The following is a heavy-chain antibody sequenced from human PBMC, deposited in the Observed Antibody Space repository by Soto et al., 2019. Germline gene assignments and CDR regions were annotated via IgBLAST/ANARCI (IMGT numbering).Heavy chain of an antibody. J-gene: IGHJ4*02. V-gene: IGHV1-18*01. D-gene: IGHD2-8*01. Sequence: QVKLVQSGAEVKKPGASVKISCKASGYTFMYYGINWVRQAPGQGPEWMGWISGYNGNTNYTQRLQGRVTMTTDTSTNTAYLELRSLRSDDTAIYYCARGDWDLSGLMMDAKTRNPPREVYFDHWGQGTLVTVSS. CDR2: ISGYNGNT. CDR3: ARGDWDLSGLMMDAKTRNPPREVYFDH. CDR1: GYTFMYYG.